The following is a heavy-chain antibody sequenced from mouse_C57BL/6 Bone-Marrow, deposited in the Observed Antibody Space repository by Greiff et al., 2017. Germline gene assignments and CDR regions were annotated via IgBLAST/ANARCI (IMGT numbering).Heavy chain of an antibody. CDR2: ISDGGSYT. CDR1: GFTFSSYA. Sequence: EVTLVESGGGLVKPGGSLKLSCAASGFTFSSYAMSWVRQTPEKRLEWVATISDGGSYTYYPDNVKGRFTISRDNAKNNLYLQMSHLKSEDTAMYYCARDDYDPFDYWGQGTTLTVSS. J-gene: IGHJ2*01. D-gene: IGHD2-4*01. CDR3: ARDDYDPFDY. V-gene: IGHV5-4*01.